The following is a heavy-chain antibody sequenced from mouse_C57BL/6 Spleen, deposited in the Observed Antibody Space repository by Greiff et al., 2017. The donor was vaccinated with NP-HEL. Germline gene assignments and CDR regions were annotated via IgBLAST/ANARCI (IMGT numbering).Heavy chain of an antibody. CDR1: GFTFSSYG. Sequence: EVQGVESGGDLVKPGGSLKLSCAASGFTFSSYGMSWVRQTPDKRLEWVATISSGGSYTYYPDSVKGRFTISRDNAKNTLYLQMSSLKSEDTAMYYCARRGTTVVEEDYFDYWGQGTTLTVSS. D-gene: IGHD1-1*01. J-gene: IGHJ2*01. CDR3: ARRGTTVVEEDYFDY. V-gene: IGHV5-6*01. CDR2: ISSGGSYT.